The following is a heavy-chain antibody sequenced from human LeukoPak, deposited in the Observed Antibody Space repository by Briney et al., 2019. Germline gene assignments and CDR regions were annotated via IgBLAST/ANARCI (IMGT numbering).Heavy chain of an antibody. V-gene: IGHV3-33*01. CDR3: AREDDGFDY. Sequence: PGGSLRLSCVASGFTFSTYGMHWVRQAPGKGLEWVAIIWYDGSNKYYADSVRGRFTISRDNSKNTLYLQMNSLRAEDTAVYYCAREDDGFDYWGQGTLVTVSS. J-gene: IGHJ4*02. CDR2: IWYDGSNK. D-gene: IGHD1-1*01. CDR1: GFTFSTYG.